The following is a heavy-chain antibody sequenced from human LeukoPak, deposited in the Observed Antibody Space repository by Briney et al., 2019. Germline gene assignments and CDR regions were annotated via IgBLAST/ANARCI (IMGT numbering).Heavy chain of an antibody. J-gene: IGHJ6*03. Sequence: SETPSLTCTVSGGSISSHYWTWIRQSPVKGLEWIGGISNSGSTSYNPSLKSRVTISIDTSKNQFSLKLSSVTAADTAVYYCGRDALVGYFSYYYMDVWGKGTTVTVSS. D-gene: IGHD2-15*01. CDR1: GGSISSHY. CDR3: GRDALVGYFSYYYMDV. V-gene: IGHV4-59*11. CDR2: ISNSGST.